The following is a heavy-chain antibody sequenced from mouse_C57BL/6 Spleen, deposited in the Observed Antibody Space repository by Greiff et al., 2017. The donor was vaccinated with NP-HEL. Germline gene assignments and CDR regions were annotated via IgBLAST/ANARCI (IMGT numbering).Heavy chain of an antibody. V-gene: IGHV6-6*01. CDR3: TRDSSDTWFAY. CDR2: IRNKANNHAT. CDR1: GFTFSDAW. Sequence: EVQLVESGGGLVQPGGSMKLSCAASGFTFSDAWMDWVRQSPEKGLEWVAEIRNKANNHATYYAESVKGRFTISRDDSKSSVYLQMNSLRAEDTGIYYCTRDSSDTWFAYRGQETLVTVSA. J-gene: IGHJ3*01. D-gene: IGHD3-2*02.